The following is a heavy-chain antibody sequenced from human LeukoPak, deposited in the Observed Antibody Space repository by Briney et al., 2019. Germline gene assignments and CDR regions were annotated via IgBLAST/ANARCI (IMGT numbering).Heavy chain of an antibody. D-gene: IGHD3-10*01. Sequence: HSGRSLRLSCAASGLTFSSYAMHWVRQAPRKGPEWVAVISYDGSNKYYADSVKGRFTISRDNSKNTLNLQMNSLRAEDTAVYYCAREVRGVGGAFDIWGQGTMVTVSS. CDR3: AREVRGVGGAFDI. CDR1: GLTFSSYA. V-gene: IGHV3-30-3*01. J-gene: IGHJ3*02. CDR2: ISYDGSNK.